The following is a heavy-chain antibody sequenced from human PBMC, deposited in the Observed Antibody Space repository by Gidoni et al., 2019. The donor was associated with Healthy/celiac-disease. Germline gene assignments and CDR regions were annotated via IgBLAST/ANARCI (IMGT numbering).Heavy chain of an antibody. D-gene: IGHD2-15*01. V-gene: IGHV3-23*01. CDR3: AKDSRYCSGGSCHFDY. CDR1: GFTFSSYA. CDR2: ISGSGGST. Sequence: EVQLLESGGGLVQPGGSLRLSCAASGFTFSSYAMSWVRQAPGTGLEWVSAISGSGGSTYYAEAVKGRFTISRDNSKNTLYLQMNSLRAEDTAVYYCAKDSRYCSGGSCHFDYWGQGTLVTVSS. J-gene: IGHJ4*02.